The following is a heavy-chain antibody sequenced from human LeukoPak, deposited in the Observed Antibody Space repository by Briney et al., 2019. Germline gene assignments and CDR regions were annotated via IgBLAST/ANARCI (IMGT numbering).Heavy chain of an antibody. V-gene: IGHV3-20*01. D-gene: IGHD3-22*01. CDR1: GFTFDDYG. CDR3: ARGNYYDSSGARPYYYMDV. J-gene: IGHJ6*03. CDR2: INWNGDRT. Sequence: GGSLRLSCAASGFTFDDYGMSCVRHVPGKGLEWVSGINWNGDRTDYADSVRGRFTISRDNAKNFLYLQMNSLRAEDTALYNCARGNYYDSSGARPYYYMDVWGKGTTVTVSS.